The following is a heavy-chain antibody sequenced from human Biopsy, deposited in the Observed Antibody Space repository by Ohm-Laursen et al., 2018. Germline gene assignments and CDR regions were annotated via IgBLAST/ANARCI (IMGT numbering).Heavy chain of an antibody. V-gene: IGHV4-61*01. Sequence: SETLSLTCAVSGYSVTNDYYWGWIRQPPGKGLEWIGYIYYSGTTDYSPSLKSRVTISIDKSKNQFFLKLSSETAEDTAVYYCARDDAVTVIRGPYYWGQGALATVSS. CDR2: IYYSGTT. CDR1: GYSVTNDYY. CDR3: ARDDAVTVIRGPYY. D-gene: IGHD2-21*02. J-gene: IGHJ4*02.